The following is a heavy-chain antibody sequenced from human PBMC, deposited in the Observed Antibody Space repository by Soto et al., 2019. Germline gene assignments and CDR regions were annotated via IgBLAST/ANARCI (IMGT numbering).Heavy chain of an antibody. J-gene: IGHJ4*02. D-gene: IGHD3-22*01. Sequence: ASVKVSCKASGYTFTGHYMHWVRQAPGQGLQWMGWINPHSGGANYAQNFQDRVTLTRDTSISTAYMALNRLRSDDTAVYFCARSSTYNFDSSGYYDYWGQGTLVTVPQ. V-gene: IGHV1-2*02. CDR1: GYTFTGHY. CDR3: ARSSTYNFDSSGYYDY. CDR2: INPHSGGA.